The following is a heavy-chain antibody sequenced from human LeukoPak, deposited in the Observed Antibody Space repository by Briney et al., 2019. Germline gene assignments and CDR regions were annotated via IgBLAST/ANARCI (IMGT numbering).Heavy chain of an antibody. CDR3: ARHYYGYGAFDI. V-gene: IGHV4-59*08. Sequence: SETLSLTCTVSGGSISSYYWSWIRQPPGKGPEWIGYIFYSGRTNYNPSLKGRVTISVDTSKTQFSLKLSSVTAADTAVYYCARHYYGYGAFDIWGQGTMVTVSS. CDR2: IFYSGRT. J-gene: IGHJ3*02. CDR1: GGSISSYY. D-gene: IGHD3-10*01.